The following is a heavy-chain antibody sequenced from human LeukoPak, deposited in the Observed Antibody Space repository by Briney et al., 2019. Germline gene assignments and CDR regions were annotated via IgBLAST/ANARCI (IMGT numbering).Heavy chain of an antibody. Sequence: GGSLRLSCAASGFTFSRYAMAWVRQAPGKGPDWVSSISSSPIDIYDADSVKGRFTISRDNSKNSLYLQMNSLRVEDTAVYYCARIHDGTPTPSFDSWGQGTLATVSS. V-gene: IGHV3-21*01. D-gene: IGHD1-26*01. CDR3: ARIHDGTPTPSFDS. J-gene: IGHJ4*02. CDR2: ISSSPIDI. CDR1: GFTFSRYA.